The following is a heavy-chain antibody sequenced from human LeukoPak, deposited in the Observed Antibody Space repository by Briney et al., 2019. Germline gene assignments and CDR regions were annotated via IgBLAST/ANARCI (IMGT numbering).Heavy chain of an antibody. Sequence: GRSLRLSCAASGFTFDDYAMHWVRHAPGKGLEWVSGISWNSGSIGYADSVKGRFTISRDNAKNSLYLQMNSLRAEDTALYYCAKDREFRSYGYYFDYWGQGTLVTVSS. CDR1: GFTFDDYA. V-gene: IGHV3-9*01. CDR2: ISWNSGSI. J-gene: IGHJ4*02. D-gene: IGHD5-18*01. CDR3: AKDREFRSYGYYFDY.